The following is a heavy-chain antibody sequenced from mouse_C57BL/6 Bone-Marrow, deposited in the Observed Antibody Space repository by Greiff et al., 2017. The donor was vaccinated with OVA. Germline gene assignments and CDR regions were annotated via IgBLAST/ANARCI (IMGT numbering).Heavy chain of an antibody. J-gene: IGHJ4*01. D-gene: IGHD1-1*01. V-gene: IGHV1-42*01. Sequence: EVQLQQSGPELVKPGASVKISCTASGYSLTGYYMNWVKQSPEKSLEWIGEINPSTGGTTYNQKFKAKATLTVDKYSSTAYMQRKSLTSEDSAVYYCARRGRSSYAKDYWGQGTSGTVSS. CDR1: GYSLTGYY. CDR3: ARRGRSSYAKDY. CDR2: INPSTGGT.